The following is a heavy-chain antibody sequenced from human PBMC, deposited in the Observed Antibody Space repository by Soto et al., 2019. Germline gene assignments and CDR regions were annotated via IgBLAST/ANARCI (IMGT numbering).Heavy chain of an antibody. V-gene: IGHV5-51*01. CDR3: ARDYTPRYDILTGYTTRGGVYYGKDV. CDR2: IYPGDSDT. J-gene: IGHJ6*02. CDR1: GYSFTSYW. Sequence: GESLKISCKGSGYSFTSYWIGWVRQMPGKGLEWMGIIYPGDSDTRYSPSFQGQVTISADKSISTAYLQWSSLKASDTAMYYCARDYTPRYDILTGYTTRGGVYYGKDVWGQGTTVTVSS. D-gene: IGHD3-9*01.